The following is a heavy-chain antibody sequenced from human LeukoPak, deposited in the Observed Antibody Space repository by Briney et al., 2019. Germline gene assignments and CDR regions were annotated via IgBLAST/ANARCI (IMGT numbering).Heavy chain of an antibody. D-gene: IGHD5-12*01. V-gene: IGHV3-23*01. J-gene: IGHJ4*02. CDR3: AKSPSSYSGYQGY. CDR2: ISGSGGST. Sequence: PGGSLRLSCAASGFTFSSYAMSWVRQAPGKGLEWVSAISGSGGSTYYADSVKGRFTIPRDNSKNTLYLQMNSLRAEDTAVYYCAKSPSSYSGYQGYWGQGTLVTVSS. CDR1: GFTFSSYA.